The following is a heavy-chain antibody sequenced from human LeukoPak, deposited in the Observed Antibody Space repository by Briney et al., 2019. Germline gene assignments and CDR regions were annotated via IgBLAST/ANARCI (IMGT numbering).Heavy chain of an antibody. J-gene: IGHJ4*02. Sequence: GASVKVSCKVSGYTLTELSMHWVRQAPGKGLGWMGGFDPEDGETIYAQKFQGRVTMTEDTSTDAAYMELSSLRSEDTAVYYCATVTRGWEPYFDYWGQGTLVTVSS. CDR3: ATVTRGWEPYFDY. CDR1: GYTLTELS. V-gene: IGHV1-24*01. CDR2: FDPEDGET. D-gene: IGHD1-26*01.